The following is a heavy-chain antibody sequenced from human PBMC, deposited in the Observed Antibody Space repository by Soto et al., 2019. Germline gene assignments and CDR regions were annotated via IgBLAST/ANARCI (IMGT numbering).Heavy chain of an antibody. Sequence: QVQLVESGGGVVQPGRSLRLSCAASGFTFSSYAMHWVRQAPGKGLEWVAVISYDGSNKYYADSVKGRFTISRDNSKNTLYLQMNSLRAEDTAVYYCARDGSRRRMVYAIIDGVRVASRFMGNYGMDVWGQGTTVTVSS. J-gene: IGHJ6*02. D-gene: IGHD2-8*01. V-gene: IGHV3-30-3*01. CDR3: ARDGSRRRMVYAIIDGVRVASRFMGNYGMDV. CDR1: GFTFSSYA. CDR2: ISYDGSNK.